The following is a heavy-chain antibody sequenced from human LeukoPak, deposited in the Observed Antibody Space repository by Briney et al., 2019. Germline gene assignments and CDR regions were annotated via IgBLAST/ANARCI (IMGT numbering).Heavy chain of an antibody. CDR3: ARVGTAEGTLEDY. J-gene: IGHJ4*02. CDR2: ISGSGGST. CDR1: GFTFSSYA. Sequence: SGGSLRLSCAASGFTFSSYAMSWVRQAPGKGLEWVSAISGSGGSTYYADSVKGRFTISRDNSKNSLYLQMNSLRAEDSAVYYCARVGTAEGTLEDYWGQGTLVTVSS. D-gene: IGHD6-13*01. V-gene: IGHV3-23*01.